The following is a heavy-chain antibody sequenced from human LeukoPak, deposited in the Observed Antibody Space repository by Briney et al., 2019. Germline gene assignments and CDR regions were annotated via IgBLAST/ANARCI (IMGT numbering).Heavy chain of an antibody. D-gene: IGHD1-1*01. CDR1: GFTFSSYS. CDR2: ISSSSSTT. V-gene: IGHV3-48*01. CDR3: AKRELEPAVDNWFDP. J-gene: IGHJ5*02. Sequence: GGSLRLSCAASGFTFSSYSMNWVRQAPGKGLEWVSYISSSSSTTYYADSVKGRFTISRDNARNSLYLQMNSLRAEDTAVYYCAKRELEPAVDNWFDPWGQGTLVTVSS.